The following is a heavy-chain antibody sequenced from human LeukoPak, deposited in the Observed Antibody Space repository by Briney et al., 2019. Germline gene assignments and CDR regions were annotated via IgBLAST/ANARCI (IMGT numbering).Heavy chain of an antibody. Sequence: GRSLRPSCAVSGFTFSSYSMNWVRHPPGNGLEWVSSISSRSSYICYADSVKGRFTISRDNAMSSLYLQMNSLRAEDTAVYYCARGLSGSDDAFDIWGQGTMVTVSS. CDR1: GFTFSSYS. V-gene: IGHV3-21*01. D-gene: IGHD2-15*01. J-gene: IGHJ3*02. CDR3: ARGLSGSDDAFDI. CDR2: ISSRSSYI.